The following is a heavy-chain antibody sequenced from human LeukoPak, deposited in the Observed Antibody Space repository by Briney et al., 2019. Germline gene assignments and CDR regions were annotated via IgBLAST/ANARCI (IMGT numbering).Heavy chain of an antibody. V-gene: IGHV3-23*01. Sequence: GGPLRLSCAASGFTFSSYGMSWVRQAPGKGLEWVSAISGSGGSTYYADSVKGRFTISRDNSKNTLYLQMNSLRAEDTAVYYCARDDSYYDFWSGYSSLDYWGQGTLVTVSS. D-gene: IGHD3-3*01. CDR3: ARDDSYYDFWSGYSSLDY. CDR2: ISGSGGST. CDR1: GFTFSSYG. J-gene: IGHJ4*02.